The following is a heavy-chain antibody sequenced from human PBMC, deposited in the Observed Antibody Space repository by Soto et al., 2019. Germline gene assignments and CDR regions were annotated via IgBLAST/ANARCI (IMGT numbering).Heavy chain of an antibody. J-gene: IGHJ4*02. CDR3: ARGLRGVLDY. Sequence: GGSLRLSCIASGFNFGNFGMHWVRQAPGKGLEWLTVISNDENIKQDSVRGRFAIARDNSKNTLYLHLTSLRAEDTAIYYCARGLRGVLDYWGQGTLVTVSS. CDR1: GFNFGNFG. D-gene: IGHD5-12*01. CDR2: ISNDENIK. V-gene: IGHV3-33*01.